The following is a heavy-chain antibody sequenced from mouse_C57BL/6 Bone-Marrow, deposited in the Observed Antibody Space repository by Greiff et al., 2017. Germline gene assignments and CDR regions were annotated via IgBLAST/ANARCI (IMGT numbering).Heavy chain of an antibody. CDR1: GYSITSGYY. J-gene: IGHJ3*01. D-gene: IGHD3-2*02. CDR2: ISYDGSN. CDR3: ALSGMAWFAY. V-gene: IGHV3-6*01. Sequence: EVKLMESGPGLVKPSQSLSLTCSVTGYSITSGYYWNWIRQFPGNKLEWMGYISYDGSNNYNPSLQNRISITRDTSKNQFFLKLNSVTTEDTATYYCALSGMAWFAYWGQGTLVTVSA.